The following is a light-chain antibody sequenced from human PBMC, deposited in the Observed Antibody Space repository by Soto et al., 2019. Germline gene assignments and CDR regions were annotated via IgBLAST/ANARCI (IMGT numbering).Light chain of an antibody. J-gene: IGKJ4*01. CDR3: QQYNGY. V-gene: IGKV1-5*01. CDR2: DAS. Sequence: DTQMTQSPSTLSASVGDRVTITCRASQNINNWLAWYQQKPGKAPKLLIYDASSLESGVPSRFSGSGSGTEFTLTISSLQPDDFATYYCQQYNGYFGGGTKVEIK. CDR1: QNINNW.